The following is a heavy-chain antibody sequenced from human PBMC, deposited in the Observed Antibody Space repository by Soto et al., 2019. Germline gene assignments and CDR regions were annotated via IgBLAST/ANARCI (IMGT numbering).Heavy chain of an antibody. D-gene: IGHD3-3*01. V-gene: IGHV1-69*13. CDR2: IIPIFGTA. J-gene: IGHJ6*02. Sequence: ASVKVSCKASGGTFSSYAISWVRQAPGQGLEWMGGIIPIFGTANYAQKFQGRVTITADESTSTAYMELSSLRSEDTAVYYCARGRQVYDFWSGHARVVHYYGMDVWGQGTTVTVSS. CDR3: ARGRQVYDFWSGHARVVHYYGMDV. CDR1: GGTFSSYA.